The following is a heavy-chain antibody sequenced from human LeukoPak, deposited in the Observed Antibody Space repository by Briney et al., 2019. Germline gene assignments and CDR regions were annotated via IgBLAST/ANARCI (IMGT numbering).Heavy chain of an antibody. CDR3: ARDIYYYDSSGYYSWAFDI. J-gene: IGHJ3*02. CDR2: IYSGGST. D-gene: IGHD3-22*01. CDR1: GFTVSSNY. V-gene: IGHV3-53*01. Sequence: GGSLRLSCAASGFTVSSNYMSWVRQAPGKGLEWVSVIYSGGSTYYADSVKGRFTISRDNAKNSLYLQMNSLRAEDTAVYYCARDIYYYDSSGYYSWAFDIWGQGTMVTVSS.